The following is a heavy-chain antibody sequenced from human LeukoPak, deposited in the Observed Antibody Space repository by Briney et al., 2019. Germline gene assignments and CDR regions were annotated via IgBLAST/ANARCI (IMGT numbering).Heavy chain of an antibody. J-gene: IGHJ6*03. CDR1: GYTFTSYY. D-gene: IGHD3-10*01. CDR2: ITPISGIV. V-gene: IGHV1-69*10. CDR3: ELSNLRSEDTAVYYCARGYTYMDV. Sequence: SVKVSCKASGYTFTSYYMHWVRQATGQGLQWMGGITPISGIVNYAQKFQGRVTITADKSTITDYMEPSSLRSEDTATVYMELSNLRSEDTAVYYCARGYTYMDVWGKGTTVTVSS.